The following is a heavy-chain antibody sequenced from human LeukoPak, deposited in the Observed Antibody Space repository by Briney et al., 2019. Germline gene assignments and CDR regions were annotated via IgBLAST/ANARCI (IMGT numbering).Heavy chain of an antibody. V-gene: IGHV4-59*01. D-gene: IGHD3-22*01. J-gene: IGHJ4*02. Sequence: SETLSLTCTVSGGSISSYYWSWIRQPPGKGLEWIGYIYYSGSTNYNPSLKSRVTISVDTSKNQFSLKLSSVTAADTAVYYCVRDGDIVVVSTFDYWGQGNLVTVSS. CDR2: IYYSGST. CDR3: VRDGDIVVVSTFDY. CDR1: GGSISSYY.